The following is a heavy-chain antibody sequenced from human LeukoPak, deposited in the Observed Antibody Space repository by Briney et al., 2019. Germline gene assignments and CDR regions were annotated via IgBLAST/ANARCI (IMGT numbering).Heavy chain of an antibody. CDR1: GLTLSNYG. CDR3: AKRAVVIRVILVGFHKEAYYFDY. V-gene: IGHV3-23*01. Sequence: GGSLRLSRAVSGLTLSNYGMSWVRQAPGRGVEWVAGISESGGSTNYADSVKGRFTISRDNPKNTLYLQMNSLRDEDTAVYFCAKRAVVIRVILVGFHKEAYYFDYWGQGALVTVSS. D-gene: IGHD3-22*01. CDR2: ISESGGST. J-gene: IGHJ4*02.